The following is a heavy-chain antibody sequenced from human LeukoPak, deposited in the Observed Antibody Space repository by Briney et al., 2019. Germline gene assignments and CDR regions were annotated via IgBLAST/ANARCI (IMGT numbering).Heavy chain of an antibody. D-gene: IGHD3-22*01. CDR2: IIPIFGTA. CDR3: AKWYYYDSSADGAFDI. J-gene: IGHJ3*02. Sequence: SVKVSCKASGGTFSSYAISWVRQAPGQGLEWMGGIIPIFGTANYAQKFQGRVTITTDESTSTAYMELSSLRSEDTAVYYCAKWYYYDSSADGAFDIWGQGTMVTVSS. CDR1: GGTFSSYA. V-gene: IGHV1-69*05.